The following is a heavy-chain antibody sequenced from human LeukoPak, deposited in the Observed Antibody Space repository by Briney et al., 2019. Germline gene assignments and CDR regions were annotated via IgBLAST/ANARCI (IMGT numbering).Heavy chain of an antibody. Sequence: GGSLRLSCAASGFTVFNYWMSWVRQAPGKGLEWVANINLDGSQKYYVDSLKGRFTISRDNAKNSLYLQMNSLRAEDTAVYYCARDRSGSYDAFDIWGQGTMVTVSS. J-gene: IGHJ3*02. D-gene: IGHD1-26*01. CDR2: INLDGSQK. CDR3: ARDRSGSYDAFDI. CDR1: GFTVFNYW. V-gene: IGHV3-7*01.